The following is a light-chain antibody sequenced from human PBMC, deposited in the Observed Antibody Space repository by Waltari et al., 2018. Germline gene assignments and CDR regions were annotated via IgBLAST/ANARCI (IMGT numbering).Light chain of an antibody. CDR3: QQYDGEALT. CDR2: GSS. J-gene: IGKJ4*01. CDR1: QSVSRNY. Sequence: EIVLTQSPGTLSLSPGERATLSFRASQSVSRNYLNWYQQKGGQAPRLLIHGSSIRATGIPDRFSGSGSGTDFTLTISRLEPEDFAVYYCQQYDGEALTFGGGTKVEI. V-gene: IGKV3-20*01.